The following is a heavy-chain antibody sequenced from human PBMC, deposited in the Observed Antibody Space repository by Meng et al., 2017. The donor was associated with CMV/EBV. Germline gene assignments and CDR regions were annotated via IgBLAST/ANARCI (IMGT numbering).Heavy chain of an antibody. D-gene: IGHD3-10*01. J-gene: IGHJ4*02. Sequence: GSLRLSCTVSGGSISSSSYYWGWIRQPPGKGLEWIGSIYYSGSTYYNPSLRSRVTISVDTSKNQFSLKLSSVTAADTAVYYCARAWEFFDYWGQGTLVTVSS. CDR2: IYYSGST. CDR1: GGSISSSSYY. V-gene: IGHV4-39*01. CDR3: ARAWEFFDY.